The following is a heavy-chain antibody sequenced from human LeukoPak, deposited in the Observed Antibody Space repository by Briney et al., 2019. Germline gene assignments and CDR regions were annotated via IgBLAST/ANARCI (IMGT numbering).Heavy chain of an antibody. J-gene: IGHJ4*02. D-gene: IGHD2-2*01. CDR3: ASRYYSSTSCYAPPGTGLDY. CDR2: IIPIFGTA. Sequence: SVKVSCKASGGTFSSYAISWVRQAPGQGLEWMGGIIPIFGTANYAQKFQGRVTITADESTSTAYMELSSLRSEDTAVYYCASRYYSSTSCYAPPGTGLDYWGQGTLVTVSS. CDR1: GGTFSSYA. V-gene: IGHV1-69*13.